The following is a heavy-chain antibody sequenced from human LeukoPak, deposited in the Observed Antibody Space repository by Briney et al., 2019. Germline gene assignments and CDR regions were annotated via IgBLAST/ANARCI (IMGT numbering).Heavy chain of an antibody. D-gene: IGHD5-24*01. J-gene: IGHJ6*02. CDR3: AKAKMATITRYYYGMDV. Sequence: GGSLRLSCAASRFTFSSYGMHWVRQAPGEGLEWVAVISYDGSNKYYADSVKGRFTISRDNSKNTLYLQMNSLRAEDTAVYYCAKAKMATITRYYYGMDVWGQGTTVTVSS. CDR1: RFTFSSYG. CDR2: ISYDGSNK. V-gene: IGHV3-30*18.